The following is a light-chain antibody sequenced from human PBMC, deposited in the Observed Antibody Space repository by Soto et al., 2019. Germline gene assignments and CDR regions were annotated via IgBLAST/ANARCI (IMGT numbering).Light chain of an antibody. V-gene: IGKV1-39*01. J-gene: IGKJ1*01. Sequence: DIQMTQSPSSLSASVGDRVTITCRASQTMSTSLSWYQQKAGKAPKFLIYDASSLQSGVPLRFSGSGYETEFTLTIRGLQPDDFATYYCLPSVAPPWTFGHGPRVDIK. CDR2: DAS. CDR3: LPSVAPPWT. CDR1: QTMSTS.